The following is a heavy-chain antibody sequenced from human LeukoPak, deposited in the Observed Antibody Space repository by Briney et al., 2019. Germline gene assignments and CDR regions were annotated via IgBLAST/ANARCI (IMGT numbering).Heavy chain of an antibody. V-gene: IGHV4-61*01. CDR2: IYYSGST. J-gene: IGHJ4*02. Sequence: PSETLSLTCTVSGGSVSSGNYYWSWIRQPPGKGLEWIGYIYYSGSTNYNPSLKSRVTISVDTSKNQFSLKLSSVTAADTAVYYCARQGAGVPFDYWGRGTLVTVSS. CDR3: ARQGAGVPFDY. CDR1: GGSVSSGNYY. D-gene: IGHD3-10*01.